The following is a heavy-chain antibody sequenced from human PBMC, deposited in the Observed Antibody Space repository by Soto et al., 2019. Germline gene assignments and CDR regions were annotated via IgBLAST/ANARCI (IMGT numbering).Heavy chain of an antibody. CDR1: GDSIRSYY. CDR3: ARAYGGFDNGLDV. CDR2: IYYSGST. V-gene: IGHV4-59*01. J-gene: IGHJ6*02. D-gene: IGHD2-15*01. Sequence: SETLSLTCTVSGDSIRSYYWTWIRQPPGKGLELIGYIYYSGSTRYNPSLKSRVTISVDRSKNQFSLKLSSVIAADTAVYYCARAYGGFDNGLDVWGQVTAVTFSS.